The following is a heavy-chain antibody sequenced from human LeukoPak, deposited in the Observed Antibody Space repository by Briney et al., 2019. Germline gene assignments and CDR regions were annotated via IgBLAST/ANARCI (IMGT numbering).Heavy chain of an antibody. CDR1: GGSISSYY. D-gene: IGHD6-19*01. V-gene: IGHV4-59*01. Sequence: SETLSLTCTVSGGSISSYYWSWIRQPPGKGLEWIGYIYYSGSTNYNPSLKSRVTISVDTSKNQFSLKLSSVTAADTAVYYCARVKASGWYREKYYYYGMDVWGQGTTVTVSS. CDR3: ARVKASGWYREKYYYYGMDV. CDR2: IYYSGST. J-gene: IGHJ6*02.